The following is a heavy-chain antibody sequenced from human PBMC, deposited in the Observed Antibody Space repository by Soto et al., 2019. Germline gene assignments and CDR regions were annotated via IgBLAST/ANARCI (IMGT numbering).Heavy chain of an antibody. Sequence: GGSLRLSCAASGFTFSSYAMSWVRQAPGKGLEWVSAIRGSGGSTYYADSVKGRFTISRDNSKNTLFMQMNSLRAEDTAVYYCAKGRITMIRGVFDYWGQGTLVTVSS. CDR1: GFTFSSYA. CDR3: AKGRITMIRGVFDY. CDR2: IRGSGGST. V-gene: IGHV3-23*01. D-gene: IGHD3-10*01. J-gene: IGHJ4*02.